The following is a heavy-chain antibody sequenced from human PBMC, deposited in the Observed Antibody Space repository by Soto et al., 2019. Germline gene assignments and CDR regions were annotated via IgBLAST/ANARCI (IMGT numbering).Heavy chain of an antibody. Sequence: QVQLVQSGAEVKKPGSSVKVSCMASGGTFSTYGVSWVRQAPGQGLEWMGGIIPLLGTANYAQKFQGRVTIRAGESMTTAYMEMRSLRSDDTAVYFCAREADRRWLHLFYFWGQGTLVTVSS. CDR1: GGTFSTYG. D-gene: IGHD5-12*01. V-gene: IGHV1-69*01. J-gene: IGHJ4*02. CDR3: AREADRRWLHLFYF. CDR2: IIPLLGTA.